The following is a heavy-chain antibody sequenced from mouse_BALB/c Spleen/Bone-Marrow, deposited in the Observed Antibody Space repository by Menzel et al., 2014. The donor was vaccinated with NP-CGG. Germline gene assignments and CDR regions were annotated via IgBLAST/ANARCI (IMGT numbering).Heavy chain of an antibody. J-gene: IGHJ4*01. CDR1: GFSLTRYG. CDR3: ARNGNFFAMDS. V-gene: IGHV2-6-1*01. Sequence: VQLQESGPGLVAPSQSLSITCTISGFSLTRYGVHWVRQPPGKGLEWLVVIWSDGSTTYNSALKSRLSITKDNSKSQVFLKMNSLQTDDTAMYCCARNGNFFAMDSWGQGTSVTVSS. CDR2: IWSDGST. D-gene: IGHD2-1*01.